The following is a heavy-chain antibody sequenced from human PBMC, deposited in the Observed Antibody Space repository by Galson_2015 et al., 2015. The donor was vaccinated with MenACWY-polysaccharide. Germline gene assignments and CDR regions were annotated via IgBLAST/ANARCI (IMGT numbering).Heavy chain of an antibody. CDR3: AALAAGSPFGWFDP. J-gene: IGHJ5*02. CDR1: DYSIGSGYF. V-gene: IGHV4-38-2*01. Sequence: SETLSLTCAVSDYSIGSGYFWGWIRQPPGKGLEWIASIFHSGTTYYSPSLRSRATVSVDTSKSEVSLKLTSVTSADTAVYYCAALAAGSPFGWFDPWGQGILVAVSS. D-gene: IGHD6-19*01. CDR2: IFHSGTT.